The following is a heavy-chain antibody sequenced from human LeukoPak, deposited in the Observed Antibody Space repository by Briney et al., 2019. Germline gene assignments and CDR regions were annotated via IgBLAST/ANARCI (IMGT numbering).Heavy chain of an antibody. CDR2: IYSGGST. CDR3: ARQQLVPRGSDY. V-gene: IGHV3-66*04. CDR1: GFTVSSTY. J-gene: IGHJ4*02. D-gene: IGHD6-13*01. Sequence: GGSLRLSCAASGFTVSSTYMSWVRQAPGKGLEWVSVIYSGGSTYYADSVKGRFTISRDNSKNTLYLQMNRLRAEDTAVYYCARQQLVPRGSDYWGQGTLVTVSS.